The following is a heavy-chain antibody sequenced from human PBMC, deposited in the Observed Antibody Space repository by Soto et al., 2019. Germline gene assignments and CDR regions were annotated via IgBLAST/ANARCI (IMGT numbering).Heavy chain of an antibody. CDR2: IIPIFGTA. V-gene: IGHV1-69*06. CDR1: GGTFSSYA. Sequence: ASVKVSCKASGGTFSSYAISWVRQAPGQGLEWMGGIIPIFGTANYAQKFQGRVTITADKSTSTAYMELSSLRSEDTAVYYWASGPGSSWYGEGDYYGMDVWGQGTTVTVSS. D-gene: IGHD6-13*01. CDR3: ASGPGSSWYGEGDYYGMDV. J-gene: IGHJ6*02.